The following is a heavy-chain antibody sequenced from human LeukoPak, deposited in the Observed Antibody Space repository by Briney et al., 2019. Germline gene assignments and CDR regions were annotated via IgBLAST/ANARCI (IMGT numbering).Heavy chain of an antibody. CDR1: GFTFSSYA. D-gene: IGHD3-22*01. Sequence: GGSLRLSCAASGFTFSSYAMSWVRQAPGKGLEWVSAISGSGGSTYYADSVKGRFTISRDNSKNTLYLQMNSLRAEDTAVYYCARDEGYDSSGYSRYWGQGTLVTVSS. V-gene: IGHV3-23*01. J-gene: IGHJ4*02. CDR2: ISGSGGST. CDR3: ARDEGYDSSGYSRY.